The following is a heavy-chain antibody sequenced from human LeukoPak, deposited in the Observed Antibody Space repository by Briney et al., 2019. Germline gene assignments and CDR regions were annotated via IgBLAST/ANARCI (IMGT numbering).Heavy chain of an antibody. D-gene: IGHD6-13*01. CDR1: GGSISSYY. J-gene: IGHJ5*02. CDR3: ARTYSSSWYNWFDP. Sequence: PSETLSLTCTVSGGSISSYYWSWIRQPPGKGLEWIGSIYYSGSTYYNPSLKSRVTISVDTSKNQFSLKLSSVTAADTAVYYCARTYSSSWYNWFDPWGQGTLVTVSS. V-gene: IGHV4-59*05. CDR2: IYYSGST.